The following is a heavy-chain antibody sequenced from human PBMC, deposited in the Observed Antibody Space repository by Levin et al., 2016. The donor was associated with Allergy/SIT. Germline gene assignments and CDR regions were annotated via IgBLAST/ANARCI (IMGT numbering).Heavy chain of an antibody. J-gene: IGHJ6*03. Sequence: GSLRLSCTVSGGSVSSGTYYWSWIRQPPGKGLEWIGYIYYSGSTNYNPSLKSRVTISVDTSKNQFSLKLSSVTAADTAVYYCARRVEAIAARDYYYYYYMDVWGKGTTVTVSS. CDR3: ARRVEAIAARDYYYYYYMDV. CDR1: GGSVSSGTYY. V-gene: IGHV4-61*01. D-gene: IGHD6-6*01. CDR2: IYYSGST.